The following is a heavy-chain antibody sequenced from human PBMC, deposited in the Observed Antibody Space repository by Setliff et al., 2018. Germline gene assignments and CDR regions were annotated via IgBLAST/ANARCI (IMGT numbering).Heavy chain of an antibody. D-gene: IGHD2-15*01. Sequence: SVKVSCKPSGYGFMSYGVSWVRQAPGQGLEWLGGIIPILGTANYAQKFQGRVTITADKTSTRAYMELSSLRSDDAAVYYCARGIRQYCSGSYCPGYMDVWGTGTTVTVSS. CDR2: IIPILGTA. J-gene: IGHJ6*03. CDR3: ARGIRQYCSGSYCPGYMDV. CDR1: GYGFMSYG. V-gene: IGHV1-69*06.